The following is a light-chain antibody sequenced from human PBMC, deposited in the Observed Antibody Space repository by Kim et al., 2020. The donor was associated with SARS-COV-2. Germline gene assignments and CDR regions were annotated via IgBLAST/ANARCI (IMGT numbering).Light chain of an antibody. Sequence: GERVTRTGRASERVRPDLKWYQQRPGEDTKLLIYAVSNLQSGVPSRFSGSGSGTDFTLTISSLQPEDFEIYYCQQSHDFPYNFGQGTKLEI. CDR1: ERVRPD. CDR2: AVS. CDR3: QQSHDFPYN. V-gene: IGKV1-39*01. J-gene: IGKJ2*01.